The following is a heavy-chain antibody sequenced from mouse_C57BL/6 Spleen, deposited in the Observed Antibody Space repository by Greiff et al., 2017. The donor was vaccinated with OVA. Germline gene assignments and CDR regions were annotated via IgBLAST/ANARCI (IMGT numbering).Heavy chain of an antibody. J-gene: IGHJ2*01. CDR2: INPSTGGT. CDR3: ARSIYDYDGYYFDY. D-gene: IGHD2-4*01. V-gene: IGHV1-42*01. Sequence: VQLQQSGPELVKPGASVKISCKASGYSFTGYYMNWVKQSPEKSLEWIGEINPSTGGTTYNQKFKAKATLTVDKSSSTAYMQLKSLTSEDSAVYYCARSIYDYDGYYFDYWGQGTTLTVSS. CDR1: GYSFTGYY.